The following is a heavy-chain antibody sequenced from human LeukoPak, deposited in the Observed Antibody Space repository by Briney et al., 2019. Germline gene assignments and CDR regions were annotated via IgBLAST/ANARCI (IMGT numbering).Heavy chain of an antibody. CDR2: IKQDGSEK. J-gene: IGHJ3*02. CDR3: ARDQTPYYGMGAFDI. CDR1: GFTFSSRDW. Sequence: AGGSLRLSCVASGFTFSSRDWMTWVRQAPGKGLEWVANIKQDGSEKNHVDSVKGRFTISRDNAKNSVDLQMNSLRAEDTAVYYCARDQTPYYGMGAFDIWGQGTMVTASS. D-gene: IGHD3-22*01. V-gene: IGHV3-7*01.